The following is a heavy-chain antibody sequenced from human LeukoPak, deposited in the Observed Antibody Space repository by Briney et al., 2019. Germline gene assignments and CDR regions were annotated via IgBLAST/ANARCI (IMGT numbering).Heavy chain of an antibody. V-gene: IGHV3-7*03. Sequence: AGGSLRLSCAASGFSFSNYWMTWVRQAPGKGLERVADINGDGSHSYCVDSVKGRFTISRDNSKNTLYLQMNSLRAEDTAVYYCARAERWELLWVYWGQGTLVTVSS. CDR2: INGDGSHS. CDR3: ARAERWELLWVY. D-gene: IGHD1-26*01. J-gene: IGHJ4*02. CDR1: GFSFSNYW.